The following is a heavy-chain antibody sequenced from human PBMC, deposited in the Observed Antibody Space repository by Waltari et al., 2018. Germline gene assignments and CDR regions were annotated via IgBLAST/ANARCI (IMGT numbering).Heavy chain of an antibody. V-gene: IGHV3-21*01. CDR1: GFTFSSYS. CDR3: ARDDPEDYGGPRLYDYYYYMDV. D-gene: IGHD4-17*01. Sequence: EVQLVESGGGLVKPGGSLRLSCAASGFTFSSYSMNWVRQAPGKGLEWVSSISSSSSYIYYADAVKGRCTIPRDNAKNSLYLQMNSLRAEDTAVYYCARDDPEDYGGPRLYDYYYYMDVWGKGTTVTVSS. CDR2: ISSSSSYI. J-gene: IGHJ6*03.